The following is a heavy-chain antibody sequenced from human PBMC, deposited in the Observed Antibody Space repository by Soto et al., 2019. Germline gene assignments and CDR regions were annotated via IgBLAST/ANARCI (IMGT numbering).Heavy chain of an antibody. J-gene: IGHJ4*02. CDR3: AYGGSCDY. Sequence: EVQLVESGGGLVQPGGSLRLSCAASGFSFNTYEMNWVRQAPGKGLEWVSYISSSGSTIYYADSVKGRFSVSRDNGKNSLYLQMNSLRAEDTAVYYCAYGGSCDYWGQGTQVTVSS. V-gene: IGHV3-48*03. CDR1: GFSFNTYE. CDR2: ISSSGSTI. D-gene: IGHD1-26*01.